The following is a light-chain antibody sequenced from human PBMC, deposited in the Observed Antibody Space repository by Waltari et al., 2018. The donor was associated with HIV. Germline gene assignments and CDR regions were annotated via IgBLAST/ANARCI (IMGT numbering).Light chain of an antibody. J-gene: IGLJ2*01. CDR2: EVS. CDR3: CSYAGSSTYVV. CDR1: TSDAGSYIV. Sequence: SALTQPASVSGSPGPSITIPCTGSTSDAGSYIVVSRYQQHPGKAPKLMIYEVSKRPSGVSNRFSGSKSGNTASLTISGLQAEDEADYHCCSYAGSSTYVVFGGGTKLTVL. V-gene: IGLV2-23*02.